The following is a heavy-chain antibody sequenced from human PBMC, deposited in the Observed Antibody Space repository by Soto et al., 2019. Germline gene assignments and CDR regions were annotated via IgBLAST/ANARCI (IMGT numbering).Heavy chain of an antibody. D-gene: IGHD2-15*01. CDR3: ARFRSGGSEIVDY. J-gene: IGHJ4*02. V-gene: IGHV4-59*08. CDR2: IYYSGST. CDR1: GGSISSYY. Sequence: SETLSLTCTVSGGSISSYYWSWIRQPPGKGLEWIGYIYYSGSTNYNPSLKSRVTISVDTSKNQFSLKLSSVTAADTAVYYCARFRSGGSEIVDYWGQGTLVTVSS.